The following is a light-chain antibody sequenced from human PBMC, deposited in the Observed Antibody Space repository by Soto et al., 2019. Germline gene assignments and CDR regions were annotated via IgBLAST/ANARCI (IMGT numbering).Light chain of an antibody. J-gene: IGKJ1*01. CDR2: GAS. V-gene: IGKV3-20*01. Sequence: EIVLTQSPGTLSVSPGERATLSCRASQSVSSSYLAWYQQTPEEARRLLIYGASSRATGIPDRFSGSGCGTYFPITISRLEPEDFDFYYCQQYGSPTGTFGQGTKVEIK. CDR3: QQYGSPTGT. CDR1: QSVSSSY.